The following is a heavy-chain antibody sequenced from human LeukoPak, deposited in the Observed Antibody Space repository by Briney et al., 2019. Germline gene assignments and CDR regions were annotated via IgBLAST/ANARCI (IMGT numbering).Heavy chain of an antibody. J-gene: IGHJ6*03. CDR1: DGSFSGYY. CDR3: ARAPYGDYYYYYMDV. D-gene: IGHD4-17*01. Sequence: SETLSLTCAVYDGSFSGYYWSWIRQPPGKGLEWIGEINHSGSTNYNPSLKSRVTMSVDTSKNQFSLKLSSVTAADTAVYYCARAPYGDYYYYYMDVWGKGTTVTISS. V-gene: IGHV4-34*01. CDR2: INHSGST.